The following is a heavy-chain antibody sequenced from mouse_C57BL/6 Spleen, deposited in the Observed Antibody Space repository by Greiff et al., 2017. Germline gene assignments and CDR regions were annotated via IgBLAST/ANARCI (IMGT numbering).Heavy chain of an antibody. CDR3: ANDGSSYGYVEV. D-gene: IGHD1-1*01. CDR2: INPSSGYT. Sequence: VQLQESGAELARPGASVKMSCKASGYTFTSYTMHWVKQRPGQGLEWIGYINPSSGYTKYNQKFKDKATLTADKSSSTAYMQLSSLTSEDSAVYYCANDGSSYGYVEVWGTGTTVTVSS. J-gene: IGHJ1*03. CDR1: GYTFTSYT. V-gene: IGHV1-4*01.